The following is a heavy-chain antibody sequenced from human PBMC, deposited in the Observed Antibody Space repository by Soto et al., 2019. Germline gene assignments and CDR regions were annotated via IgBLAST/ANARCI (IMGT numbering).Heavy chain of an antibody. J-gene: IGHJ3*02. V-gene: IGHV1-69*13. CDR3: ARDLGIVVVPAANRAFDI. CDR1: GGTFSSYA. D-gene: IGHD2-2*03. CDR2: IIPIFGTA. Sequence: SVKVSCKASGGTFSSYAISWVLQAPGQGLEWMGGIIPIFGTANYAQKFQGRVTITADESTSTAYMELSSLRSEDTAVYYCARDLGIVVVPAANRAFDIWGQGTMVTVS.